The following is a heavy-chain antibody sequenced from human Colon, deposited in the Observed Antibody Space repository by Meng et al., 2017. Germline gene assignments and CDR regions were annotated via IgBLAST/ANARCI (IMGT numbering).Heavy chain of an antibody. CDR2: ISGSGGVT. Sequence: GQLVESGGGLVQPGGSLRPSCVASGFTYTSHAISWVRQAPGKGLEWVSAISGSGGVTYFADSVRGRFTISRDNSKNTVYLQMNSLSVEDTAVYYCARVFGTYYFDCWGQGTLVTVSS. CDR3: ARVFGTYYFDC. V-gene: IGHV3-23*04. CDR1: GFTYTSHA. J-gene: IGHJ4*02. D-gene: IGHD3-10*01.